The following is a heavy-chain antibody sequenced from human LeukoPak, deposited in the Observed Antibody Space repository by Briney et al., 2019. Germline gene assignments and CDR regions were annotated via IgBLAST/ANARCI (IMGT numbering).Heavy chain of an antibody. V-gene: IGHV4-34*01. Sequence: SETLSLTCAVYGGSFSGYYWSWIRQPPGKGLEWIGEINHSGSTNYNPSLKSRVTISVDTSKNQFSLKLSSVTAADTAVYYCARGTRGSFDYWGQGTLVTVPS. CDR1: GGSFSGYY. CDR2: INHSGST. D-gene: IGHD2-8*02. J-gene: IGHJ4*02. CDR3: ARGTRGSFDY.